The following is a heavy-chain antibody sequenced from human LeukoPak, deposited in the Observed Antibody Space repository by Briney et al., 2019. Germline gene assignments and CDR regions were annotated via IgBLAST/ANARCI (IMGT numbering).Heavy chain of an antibody. D-gene: IGHD3-16*01. CDR2: ITSTSATI. CDR3: ARSVGGHFDY. Sequence: GGPLRLSCAASGFTFSVYSMNWVRQPPGMGLEWVSYITSTSATIQYADSVKGRFTISRDNAKNSLSLQMNSLRDEDTAVYYCARSVGGHFDYWGQGMLVTVSS. J-gene: IGHJ4*02. V-gene: IGHV3-48*02. CDR1: GFTFSVYS.